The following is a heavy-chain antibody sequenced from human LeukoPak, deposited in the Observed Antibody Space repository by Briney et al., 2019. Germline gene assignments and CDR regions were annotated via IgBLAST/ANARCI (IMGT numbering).Heavy chain of an antibody. D-gene: IGHD4-17*01. J-gene: IGHJ6*02. CDR3: ARDMWYGDYVYYYYGMDV. CDR1: GFTFSSYS. CDR2: ISSSSSYI. V-gene: IGHV3-21*01. Sequence: GGSLRLSCAASGFTFSSYSMNWVRQAPGKGLEWVSSISSSSSYIYYADSVKGRFTISRDNAKNSLYLQMNSLRAEDTAVYYYARDMWYGDYVYYYYGMDVWGQGTTVTVSS.